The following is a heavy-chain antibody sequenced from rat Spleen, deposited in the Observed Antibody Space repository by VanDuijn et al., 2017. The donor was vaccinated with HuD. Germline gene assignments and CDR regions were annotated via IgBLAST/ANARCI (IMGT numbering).Heavy chain of an antibody. Sequence: EVQLVESGGGLVQPGRSLKLSCAASGFTFSNYGMAWVRQTPTTGLEWVASISVSGGSSHYRDSVKGRFTLSRDNAKSTLYLQMDSLRSEDTASYYCARHGIYNNYGWFAYWGQGTLVTVSS. CDR3: ARHGIYNNYGWFAY. CDR1: GFTFSNYG. J-gene: IGHJ3*01. CDR2: ISVSGGSS. D-gene: IGHD1-10*01. V-gene: IGHV5S13*01.